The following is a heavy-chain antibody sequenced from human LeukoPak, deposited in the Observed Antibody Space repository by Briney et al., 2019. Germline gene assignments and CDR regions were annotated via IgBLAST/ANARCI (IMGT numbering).Heavy chain of an antibody. D-gene: IGHD5-12*01. CDR2: ISPSSTYI. V-gene: IGHV3-21*01. Sequence: KSGGSLRLSCAASGFTFSDYTMDWVRQAPGKGLEWVSSISPSSTYIKYSDSVKGRFTISRDDAKNSLYLQMNSLRADDTAVYYCARDAATIPEGEYNWFDPWGQGTLVTVSS. CDR3: ARDAATIPEGEYNWFDP. CDR1: GFTFSDYT. J-gene: IGHJ5*02.